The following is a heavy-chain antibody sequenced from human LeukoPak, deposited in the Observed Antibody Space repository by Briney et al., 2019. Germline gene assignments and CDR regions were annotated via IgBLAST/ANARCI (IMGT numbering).Heavy chain of an antibody. V-gene: IGHV4-34*01. CDR3: ARDSCSSTSCYTHYYYGMDL. CDR1: GGSFSGYY. J-gene: IGHJ6*02. D-gene: IGHD2-2*02. Sequence: SETLSLTCAVYGGSFSGYYWCWIRQPPGKGLEWIGEINHSGSTNYNPSLKSRVTIPVDTSKNQFSLKLSSVTAADTAVYYCARDSCSSTSCYTHYYYGMDLWGQGTTVTVSS. CDR2: INHSGST.